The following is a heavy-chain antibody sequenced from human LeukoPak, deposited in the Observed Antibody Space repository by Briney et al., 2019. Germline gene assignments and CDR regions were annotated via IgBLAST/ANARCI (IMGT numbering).Heavy chain of an antibody. D-gene: IGHD1-7*01. CDR2: IYYSGST. CDR1: GGSISSYY. Sequence: SEALSLTCTVSGGSISSYYWSWIRQPPGKGLEWIGYIYYSGSTSYNPSLKSRVTISLDTSKNQFSLKLSSVTAADTAVYYCASGNWNYYYFDYWGQGTLVTVSS. J-gene: IGHJ4*02. V-gene: IGHV4-59*01. CDR3: ASGNWNYYYFDY.